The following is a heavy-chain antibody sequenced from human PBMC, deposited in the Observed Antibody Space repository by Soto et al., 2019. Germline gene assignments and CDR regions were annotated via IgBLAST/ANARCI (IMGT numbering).Heavy chain of an antibody. D-gene: IGHD4-17*01. CDR1: GGSISSGGYY. Sequence: QVQLQESGPGLVKPSQTLSLTCTVSGGSISSGGYYWSWIRQHPGKGLEWIGYIYYSGSTYYNPSLKSRVTISVDTSKNQFSLKLSSVTAADTAVYYCARGSWDGDSHNYFDYWGQGTLVTVSS. V-gene: IGHV4-31*03. CDR2: IYYSGST. J-gene: IGHJ4*02. CDR3: ARGSWDGDSHNYFDY.